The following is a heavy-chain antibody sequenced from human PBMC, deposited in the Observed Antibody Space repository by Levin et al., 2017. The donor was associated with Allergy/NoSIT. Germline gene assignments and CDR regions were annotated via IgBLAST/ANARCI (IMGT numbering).Heavy chain of an antibody. Sequence: LSLTCAASGFTFSSFGIHWVRQAPGKGLEWVALIWYDGSNKYYADSVKGRFTLSRDNPKNTLYLQVNNLKTEDTAVYYGARGGADGTYHYDYCREGWGKRTT. CDR2: IWYDGSNK. CDR3: ARGGADGTYHYDYCREG. V-gene: IGHV3-33*01. D-gene: IGHD1/OR15-1a*01. CDR1: GFTFSSFG. J-gene: IGHJ6*03.